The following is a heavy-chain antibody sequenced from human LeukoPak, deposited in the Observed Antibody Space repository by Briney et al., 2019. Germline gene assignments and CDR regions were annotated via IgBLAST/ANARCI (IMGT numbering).Heavy chain of an antibody. CDR3: AKSATTKIVVITKGYFDN. D-gene: IGHD3-22*01. V-gene: IGHV3-7*01. CDR1: GFTFSSYS. J-gene: IGHJ4*02. Sequence: GGSLRLSCAASGFTFSSYSMNWVRQAPGKGLEWVANIKQDGSEKYYVDSVKGRFTISRDNAKNSLYLQMNSLRAEDTAVYYCAKSATTKIVVITKGYFDNWGQGTLVTVSS. CDR2: IKQDGSEK.